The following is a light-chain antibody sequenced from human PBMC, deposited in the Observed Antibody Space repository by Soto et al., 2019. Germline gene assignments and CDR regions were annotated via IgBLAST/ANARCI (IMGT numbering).Light chain of an antibody. CDR1: QSVSSY. CDR2: DAS. Sequence: EIVLTQSPATLSLSPGERATLSCRASQSVSSYLAWYQQTPGQAPRLLIYDASNRATGIPARFSGSGSGTDFXLTIXSLXPEDFAVYYCQQRSNWPLTFGGGTKVEIK. V-gene: IGKV3-11*01. J-gene: IGKJ4*01. CDR3: QQRSNWPLT.